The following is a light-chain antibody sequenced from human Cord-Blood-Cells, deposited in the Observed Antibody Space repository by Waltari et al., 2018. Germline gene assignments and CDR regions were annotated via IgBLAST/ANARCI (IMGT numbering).Light chain of an antibody. Sequence: DIQMNQSPSSLSASVGDRVTITCRASQSISSYLNWYQQKPGKALKLLIYAASSLQSGVPSRFSGSGSGTDFTLTISSLQPEDFATYYCQQSYSTPYTFGQGTKLEIK. J-gene: IGKJ2*01. CDR1: QSISSY. V-gene: IGKV1-39*01. CDR3: QQSYSTPYT. CDR2: AAS.